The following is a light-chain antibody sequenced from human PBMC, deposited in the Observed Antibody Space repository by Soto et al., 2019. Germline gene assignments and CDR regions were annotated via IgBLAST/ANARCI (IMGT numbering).Light chain of an antibody. CDR2: GNS. CDR1: SSNIGAGYD. CDR3: ASYDGSLSVVV. J-gene: IGLJ2*01. V-gene: IGLV1-40*01. Sequence: QSVLTQPPSVSGAPGQRVTISCTGSSSNIGAGYDVHWYQQLPGTAPKLLIYGNSNRPSGVPDRFSGSKSGTSASLAITGLQAEDEADYYCASYDGSLSVVVFGGGTKLTVL.